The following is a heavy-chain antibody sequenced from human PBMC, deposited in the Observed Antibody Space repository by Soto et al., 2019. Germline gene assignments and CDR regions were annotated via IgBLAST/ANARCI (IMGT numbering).Heavy chain of an antibody. V-gene: IGHV4-34*01. D-gene: IGHD2-15*01. CDR3: ARGAARDNPFFDY. J-gene: IGHJ4*02. CDR1: GGSFSGYY. CDR2: INHSGST. Sequence: SETLSLTCAVYGGSFSGYYWSWIRQPPGKGLEWIGEINHSGSTNYNPSLKSRVTISVDTSKNQFSLKLTSVTAADKAVYFCARGAARDNPFFDYWGQGTLVTVSS.